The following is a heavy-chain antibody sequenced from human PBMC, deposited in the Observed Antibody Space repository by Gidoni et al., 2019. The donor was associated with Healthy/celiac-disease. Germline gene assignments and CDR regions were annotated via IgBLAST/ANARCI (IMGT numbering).Heavy chain of an antibody. J-gene: IGHJ4*02. CDR3: ARGGGAAAVDY. D-gene: IGHD6-13*01. Sequence: QLQLQESGPGLVKPSETLSLTCTVSGGSISSSSYYWGWIRQPPGKGLEWIGSICYSGSTYYNPSLKSRVTRSVDTSKNQFSLKLSSVTAADTAVYYCARGGGAAAVDYWGQGTLVTVSS. V-gene: IGHV4-39*01. CDR1: GGSISSSSYY. CDR2: ICYSGST.